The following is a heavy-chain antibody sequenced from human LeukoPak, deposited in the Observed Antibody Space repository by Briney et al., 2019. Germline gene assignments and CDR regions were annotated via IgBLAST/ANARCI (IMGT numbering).Heavy chain of an antibody. J-gene: IGHJ4*02. V-gene: IGHV3-23*01. CDR2: ISGSGGTT. CDR1: VFTISSYD. D-gene: IGHD5-18*01. CDR3: AKDQRGRGYSAQFDY. Sequence: GGTLRLSCAASVFTISSYDMSWVRQAPGKGLEWVSGISGSGGTTYYADSVRGRFIISRDNSKNTLYLQMNSLGAEDTAVYYCAKDQRGRGYSAQFDYWGQGTLVTVSS.